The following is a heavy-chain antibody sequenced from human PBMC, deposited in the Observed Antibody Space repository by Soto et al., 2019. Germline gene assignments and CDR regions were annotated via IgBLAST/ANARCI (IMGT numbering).Heavy chain of an antibody. CDR3: ARGDTIFGVNWYDY. J-gene: IGHJ5*01. Sequence: ASVKVSCKASGYTFTSYSISWVRQAPGQGLEWMGWISAYNGNTNYAQKLQGRVTMTTDTSTSTAYMELRSLRSDDTAVYYCARGDTIFGVNWYDYWGQGTLVTVSS. CDR2: ISAYNGNT. V-gene: IGHV1-18*04. D-gene: IGHD3-3*01. CDR1: GYTFTSYS.